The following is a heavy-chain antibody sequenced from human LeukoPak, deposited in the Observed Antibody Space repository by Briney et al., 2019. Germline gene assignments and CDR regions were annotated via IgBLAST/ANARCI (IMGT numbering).Heavy chain of an antibody. Sequence: PGRSLRLSCAASGFTFSSYGMHWVRQAPGKGLEWVAVISYDGSKKYYADSVKGRFTISRDNSKNTLYLQMNSLRAEDTAVYYCARSIIHWFDPWGQGTLVTVSS. J-gene: IGHJ5*02. CDR3: ARSIIHWFDP. CDR1: GFTFSSYG. CDR2: ISYDGSKK. V-gene: IGHV3-30*03.